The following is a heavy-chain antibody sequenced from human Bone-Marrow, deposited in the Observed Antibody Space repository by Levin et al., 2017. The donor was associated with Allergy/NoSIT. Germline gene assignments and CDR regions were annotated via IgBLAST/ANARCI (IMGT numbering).Heavy chain of an antibody. D-gene: IGHD2-15*01. CDR2: ISGSGGST. Sequence: GGSLRLSCAASGFTFSSYAMSWVRQAPGKGLEWVSAISGSGGSTYYADSVKGRFTISRDNAKNTLYLQMNSLRVEDTAVYYCAKDPRYCSSGSCDWSCDYWGQGTLVTVSS. V-gene: IGHV3-23*01. J-gene: IGHJ4*02. CDR3: AKDPRYCSSGSCDWSCDY. CDR1: GFTFSSYA.